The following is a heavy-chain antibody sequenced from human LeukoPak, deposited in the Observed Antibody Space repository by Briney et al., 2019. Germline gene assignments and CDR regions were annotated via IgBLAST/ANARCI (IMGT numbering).Heavy chain of an antibody. CDR3: VRGFMITFGGVYFGY. D-gene: IGHD3-16*01. J-gene: IGHJ4*02. V-gene: IGHV1-8*01. CDR2: MNPNSGNT. CDR1: GYTFTSYD. Sequence: ASVKVSCKASGYTFTSYDINWVRQATGQGLEWMGWMNPNSGNTGYAQKFQGRVTMTRNTSISTAYMELSSLRSEDTAVYYCVRGFMITFGGVYFGYWGQGTLVTVSS.